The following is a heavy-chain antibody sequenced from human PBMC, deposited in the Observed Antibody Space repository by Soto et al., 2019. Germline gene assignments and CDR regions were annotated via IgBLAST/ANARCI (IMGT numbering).Heavy chain of an antibody. J-gene: IGHJ6*02. Sequence: PSETLSLTCSVSGGSVSNKTYYWSWIRQPPGKRLEWIGYVYYSGTTNYNPSLKSRVTISVDLSKNQFSLKLSSVTAADTAVYYCAREQEGYSYGLGLLGRYYGMDVWGQGTTVTVSS. CDR3: AREQEGYSYGLGLLGRYYGMDV. V-gene: IGHV4-61*01. CDR2: VYYSGTT. CDR1: GGSVSNKTYY. D-gene: IGHD5-18*01.